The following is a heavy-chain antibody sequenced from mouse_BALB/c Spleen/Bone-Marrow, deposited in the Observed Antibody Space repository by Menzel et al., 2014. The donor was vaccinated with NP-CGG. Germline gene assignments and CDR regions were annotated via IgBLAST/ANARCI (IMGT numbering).Heavy chain of an antibody. CDR2: ISSGGSYT. V-gene: IGHV5-9-1*01. CDR1: GFTFSSYA. CDR3: ARKLEYGDYDAMDY. J-gene: IGHJ4*01. D-gene: IGHD2-13*01. Sequence: EVKVEESGGGLVKPGGSLKLSCAASGFTFSSYAMSWVRQTPEKRLEWVATISSGGSYTYYPDSVKGRCTISRDNAKNTLYLQMSSLRSEDTAMYYCARKLEYGDYDAMDYWDQGTSVTVSS.